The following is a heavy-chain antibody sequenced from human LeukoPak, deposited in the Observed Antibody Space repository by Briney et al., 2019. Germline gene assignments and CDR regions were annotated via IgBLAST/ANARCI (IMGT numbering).Heavy chain of an antibody. CDR3: ARDSVPPFTGAFDI. D-gene: IGHD3-16*01. J-gene: IGHJ3*02. V-gene: IGHV3-30*02. Sequence: PGGSLRLSCAASGFTFSSYWMSWVRRAPGKGLEWVAFIRYDGSNKYYADSVKGRFTISRDNSKNTLYLQMNSLRAEDTAVYYCARDSVPPFTGAFDIWGQGTMVTVSS. CDR1: GFTFSSYW. CDR2: IRYDGSNK.